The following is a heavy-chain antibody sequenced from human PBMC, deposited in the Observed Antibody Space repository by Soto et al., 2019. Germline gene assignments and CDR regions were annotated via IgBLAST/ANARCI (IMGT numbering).Heavy chain of an antibody. J-gene: IGHJ6*02. Sequence: EVQLVESGGGLVKPGGSPRLSCAASGFTFSSYSMNWVRQAPGKGLEWVSSISSSSSYIYYADSVKGRFTISRDNAKNSLYLQMNSLRAEDTAVYYCARDYGGRSKYCSGGSCHPGYGMDVWGQGTTVTVSS. CDR2: ISSSSSYI. CDR3: ARDYGGRSKYCSGGSCHPGYGMDV. V-gene: IGHV3-21*01. D-gene: IGHD2-15*01. CDR1: GFTFSSYS.